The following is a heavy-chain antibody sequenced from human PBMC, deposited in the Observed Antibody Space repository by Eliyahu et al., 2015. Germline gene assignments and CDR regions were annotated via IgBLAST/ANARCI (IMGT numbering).Heavy chain of an antibody. CDR3: ARSGVVITL. CDR1: GYSIXSGYY. V-gene: IGHV4-38-2*02. D-gene: IGHD3-3*01. CDR2: TYESGST. J-gene: IGHJ4*02. Sequence: QVQLQESGPGLVKPSXTLSLTXTVXGYSIXSGYYWGWXRQPQGKGLEWIGSTYESGSTYYNPSLKSRVTISVDTSKNQFSLKLSSVTAADTAVYYCARSGVVITLWGQGTLVTVSS.